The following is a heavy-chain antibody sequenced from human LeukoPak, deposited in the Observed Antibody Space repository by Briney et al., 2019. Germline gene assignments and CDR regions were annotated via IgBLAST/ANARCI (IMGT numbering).Heavy chain of an antibody. Sequence: SVKVSCKASGGTFSSYAISWVRQAPGQGLEWMGGIIPIFGTANYAQKFQGRVTITTDESTSTAYMELSSLRSEDTAVYYCARAPTNYYDCKYYYMDVWGKGTTVTVSS. CDR2: IIPIFGTA. CDR3: ARAPTNYYDCKYYYMDV. D-gene: IGHD3-22*01. V-gene: IGHV1-69*05. J-gene: IGHJ6*03. CDR1: GGTFSSYA.